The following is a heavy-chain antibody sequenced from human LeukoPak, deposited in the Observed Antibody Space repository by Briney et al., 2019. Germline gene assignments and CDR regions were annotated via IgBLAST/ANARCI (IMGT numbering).Heavy chain of an antibody. V-gene: IGHV3-30*02. J-gene: IGHJ6*03. Sequence: GGSLRLSCAASGFSFSSYGMHWVRQAPGTGLEWVAFIRYDRSNKEYVDTLQGRFTISRDNYKNMVFLQMNSLRPEDTAVYYCAKDWGRESQFFYYLDVWGKGTTVTVSS. CDR3: AKDWGRESQFFYYLDV. D-gene: IGHD3-16*01. CDR1: GFSFSSYG. CDR2: IRYDRSNK.